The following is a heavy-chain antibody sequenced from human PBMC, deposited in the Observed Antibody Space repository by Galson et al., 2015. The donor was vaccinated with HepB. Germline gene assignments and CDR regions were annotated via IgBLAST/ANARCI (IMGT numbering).Heavy chain of an antibody. D-gene: IGHD3-16*01. J-gene: IGHJ3*02. V-gene: IGHV3-30*04. CDR2: ISYDGSNK. CDR1: GFTFSSYA. Sequence: SLRLSCAASGFTFSSYAMHWVRQAPGKGLEWVAVISYDGSNKYYADSVKGRFTISRDNSKNTLYLQMNSLRAEDTAVYYCARYMEGVTDAFDIWGQGTMVTVSS. CDR3: ARYMEGVTDAFDI.